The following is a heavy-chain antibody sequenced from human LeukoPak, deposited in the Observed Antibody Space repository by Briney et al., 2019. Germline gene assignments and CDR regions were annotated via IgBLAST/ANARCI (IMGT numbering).Heavy chain of an antibody. CDR1: GVSLSAYG. Sequence: GGSLRLSCAASGVSLSAYGMHWVRQAPGKGLEWVALIWYDGNNKYYADSVKGRFTISRDNSKNTLYLQMNSLRAEDTAVYYCARGSESYDYYSYGMDVWGKGSTVTVS. CDR2: IWYDGNNK. V-gene: IGHV3-33*01. CDR3: ARGSESYDYYSYGMDV. D-gene: IGHD5-12*01. J-gene: IGHJ6*04.